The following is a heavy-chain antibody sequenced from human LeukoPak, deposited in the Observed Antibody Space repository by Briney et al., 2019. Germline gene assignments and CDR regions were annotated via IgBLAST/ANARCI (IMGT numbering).Heavy chain of an antibody. V-gene: IGHV3-23*01. CDR3: AKALTRWAFDV. Sequence: PGGSLRLSCAASGFTFSDYDMSWVRQAPGKGLEWVPSISLSTSGKTYADSVKGRFTISTDKAKNTLYLQMDSLRAEDTAIYYCAKALTRWAFDVGPRDNGHRLF. CDR1: GFTFSDYD. CDR2: ISLSTSGK. J-gene: IGHJ3*01. D-gene: IGHD3-16*01.